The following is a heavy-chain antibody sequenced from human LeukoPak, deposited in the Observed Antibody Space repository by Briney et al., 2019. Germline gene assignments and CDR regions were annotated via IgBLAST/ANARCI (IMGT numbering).Heavy chain of an antibody. Sequence: SETLSLTCTVSGGSISSSSYYWGWIRQPPGKGLEWIGGIYYSGSTYYNPSLKSRVTISVDTSKNQFSLKLSSVTAADTAVYYCASTPPGYSYGYRTGDYWGQGTLVTVSS. J-gene: IGHJ4*02. D-gene: IGHD5-18*01. CDR2: IYYSGST. CDR1: GGSISSSSYY. V-gene: IGHV4-39*07. CDR3: ASTPPGYSYGYRTGDY.